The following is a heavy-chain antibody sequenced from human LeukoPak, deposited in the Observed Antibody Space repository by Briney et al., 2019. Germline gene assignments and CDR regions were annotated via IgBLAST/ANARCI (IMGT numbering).Heavy chain of an antibody. J-gene: IGHJ4*02. CDR1: GFTFSSYA. CDR3: ATAGSSSGRDY. V-gene: IGHV3-23*01. Sequence: GGSLRLSCAASGFTFSSYAMSWVRQAPGKGLEWVSVISASGDGTYYADSVKGRFTISRDNAKNSLYLQMNSLRAEDTAVYYCATAGSSSGRDYWGQGTLVTVSS. CDR2: ISASGDGT. D-gene: IGHD6-6*01.